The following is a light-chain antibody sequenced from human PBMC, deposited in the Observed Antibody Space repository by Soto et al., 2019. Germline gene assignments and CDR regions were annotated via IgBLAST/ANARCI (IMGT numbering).Light chain of an antibody. CDR3: QQSYSSPPEYT. V-gene: IGKV1-39*01. J-gene: IGKJ2*01. CDR2: GAS. CDR1: QSIITY. Sequence: DIQMTQSPSSLSASIGDRVPITCRASQSIITYLNWYQQKSGTAPKLLIHGASNLESGVPSRFSGSGSGIDFTLTISGLQPEDFAIYYCQQSYSSPPEYTFGQETKLEIK.